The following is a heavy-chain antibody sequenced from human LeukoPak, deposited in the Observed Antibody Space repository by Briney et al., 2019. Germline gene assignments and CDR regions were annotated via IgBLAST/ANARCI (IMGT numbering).Heavy chain of an antibody. Sequence: SETLSLTCTVSGGSISSYYWSWIRQPAGKGLEWIGRMYISGSTNYNPSLKSRVTMSVDTSKNQFSPKLSSVTAADTAVYYCARDYYGSGSFPFDIWGQGTMVTVSS. CDR1: GGSISSYY. D-gene: IGHD3-10*01. CDR3: ARDYYGSGSFPFDI. CDR2: MYISGST. V-gene: IGHV4-4*07. J-gene: IGHJ3*02.